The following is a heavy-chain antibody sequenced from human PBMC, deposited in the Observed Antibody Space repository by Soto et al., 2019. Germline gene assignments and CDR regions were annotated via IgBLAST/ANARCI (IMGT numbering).Heavy chain of an antibody. D-gene: IGHD6-13*01. CDR2: ITWNGGTI. V-gene: IGHV3-9*01. Sequence: EVQLVESGGGLVQPGRSLRLSCAASGFAFDDYVMHWVRQPPGRGLEWFSGITWNGGTIRYVDSVKGRFTISRDNAENSLYLQMNSLRPEDTAVYYCAKGGSAALIAPSGRDNWFDPWGQGTQVTVSS. CDR3: AKGGSAALIAPSGRDNWFDP. CDR1: GFAFDDYV. J-gene: IGHJ5*02.